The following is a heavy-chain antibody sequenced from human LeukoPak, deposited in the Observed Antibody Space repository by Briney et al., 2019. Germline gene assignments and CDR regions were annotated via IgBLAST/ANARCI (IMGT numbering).Heavy chain of an antibody. D-gene: IGHD6-6*01. J-gene: IGHJ6*04. V-gene: IGHV4-59*11. CDR3: ARLTFTTRPVDV. CDR2: IYYSGST. Sequence: PSETLSLTCTVSGGSISSHYWSWIRQPPGKGLEWVGYIYYSGSTNYNPSLKSRVTISVDTSKNQFSLKLSSVTAADTAVYYCARLTFTTRPVDVWGKGTTVTVSS. CDR1: GGSISSHY.